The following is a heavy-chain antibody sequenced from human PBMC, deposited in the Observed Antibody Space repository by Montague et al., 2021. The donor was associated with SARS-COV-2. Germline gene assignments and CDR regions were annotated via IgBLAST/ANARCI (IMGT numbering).Heavy chain of an antibody. D-gene: IGHD6-6*01. CDR2: VTTSGTT. CDR3: ARTPTRPLSLDS. CDR1: GGSITGFS. Sequence: SETLSLTCAVSGGSITGFSWSWARQPAGKGLEWIGRVTTSGTTNYSPSLRSRVTMSVDTSKNQFSLSLNSVTAADTAIYYCARTPTRPLSLDSWGQGTLVTVSS. V-gene: IGHV4-4*07. J-gene: IGHJ4*02.